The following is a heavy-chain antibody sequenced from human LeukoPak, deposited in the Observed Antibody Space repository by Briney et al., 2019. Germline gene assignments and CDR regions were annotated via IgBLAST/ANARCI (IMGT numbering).Heavy chain of an antibody. CDR3: AREASRAGTYYLDY. V-gene: IGHV4-59*01. CDR1: GGSINSYY. J-gene: IGHJ4*02. Sequence: SETLARTCTVSGGSINSYYWSWIRQPPGKGLEWIGYIYYSGSTSYNPSLKSRVTISVDTSKNQFSLKLRSVTAAATAVYFCAREASRAGTYYLDYWGQGTLLTVSS. D-gene: IGHD3-10*01. CDR2: IYYSGST.